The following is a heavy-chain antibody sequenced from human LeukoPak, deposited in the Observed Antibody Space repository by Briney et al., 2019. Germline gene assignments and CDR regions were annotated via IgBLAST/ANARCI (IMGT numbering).Heavy chain of an antibody. V-gene: IGHV1-8*02. Sequence: GASVKVSCKASGYTFTGYYLHWVRQAPGQGLEWMGWMNPNSGNTGYAQKFQGRVTMTRNTSISTAYMELSRLRSEDTAVYYCARGGLILGYCSSTSCYPADVWGQGTTVTVSS. J-gene: IGHJ6*02. CDR2: MNPNSGNT. CDR3: ARGGLILGYCSSTSCYPADV. CDR1: GYTFTGYY. D-gene: IGHD2-2*01.